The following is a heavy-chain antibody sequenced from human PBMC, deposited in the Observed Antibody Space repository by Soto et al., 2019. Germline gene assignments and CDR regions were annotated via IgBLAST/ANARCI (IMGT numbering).Heavy chain of an antibody. J-gene: IGHJ2*01. V-gene: IGHV3-30*18. CDR2: ISYDGSNK. CDR1: GFTFSSYG. Sequence: QVQLVESGGGVVQPGRSLRLSCAASGFTFSSYGMHWVRQAPGKGLEWVAVISYDGSNKYYADSVKGRFTISRDNSKNTRYLQMNSLRAEDTAVYYCAKDGPIVGADWYFDLWGRGTLVTVSS. D-gene: IGHD1-26*01. CDR3: AKDGPIVGADWYFDL.